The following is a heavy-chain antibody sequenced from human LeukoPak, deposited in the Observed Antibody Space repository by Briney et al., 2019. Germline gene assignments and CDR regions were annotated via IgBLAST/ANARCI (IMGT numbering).Heavy chain of an antibody. J-gene: IGHJ5*02. V-gene: IGHV1-46*01. CDR2: INPSGGST. Sequence: ASVKVSCKASGYTFTSYYMHWVRQAPGQGLEWMGIINPSGGSTSYAQKFQGRVTMTRDMSTSTVYMELSSLRSEDTAVYYCARDYKVLNGFVPREVGATGGWFDPWGQGTLVTVSS. D-gene: IGHD1-26*01. CDR1: GYTFTSYY. CDR3: ARDYKVLNGFVPREVGATGGWFDP.